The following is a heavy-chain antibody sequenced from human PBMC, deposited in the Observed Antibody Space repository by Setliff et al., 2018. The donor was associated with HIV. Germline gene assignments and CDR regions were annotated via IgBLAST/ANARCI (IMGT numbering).Heavy chain of an antibody. D-gene: IGHD3-16*01. J-gene: IGHJ1*01. CDR3: ARHDADGGGPFFQH. Sequence: SETLSLTCTASGGSINNYYWSWMRQSPGKGLEWIGYIHSSGPTNYNPSLKSRVSISVDTSKNQFSLKLSSVTAADTAVYYCARHDADGGGPFFQHWGQGTPVTVSS. V-gene: IGHV4-4*09. CDR2: IHSSGPT. CDR1: GGSINNYY.